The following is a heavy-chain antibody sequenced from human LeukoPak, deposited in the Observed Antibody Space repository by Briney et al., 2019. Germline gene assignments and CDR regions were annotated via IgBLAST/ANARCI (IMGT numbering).Heavy chain of an antibody. J-gene: IGHJ4*02. Sequence: ASVKVSCKASGYTFTSYGISWVRQAPGQGLEWMGIINPSGGSTSYAQKFQGRVTMTRDTSTSTVYMELSSLRSEDTAVYYCARGVGAAFDYWGQGTLVTVSS. CDR3: ARGVGAAFDY. V-gene: IGHV1-46*01. CDR1: GYTFTSYG. CDR2: INPSGGST. D-gene: IGHD1-26*01.